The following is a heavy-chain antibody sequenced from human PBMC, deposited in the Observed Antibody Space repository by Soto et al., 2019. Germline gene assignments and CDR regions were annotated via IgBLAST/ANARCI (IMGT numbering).Heavy chain of an antibody. CDR1: GGSFSDYH. Sequence: SETLSLTCAVSGGSFSDYHWSWIRQPPGKGLEWIGEINHSGGTNYNPSLKSRVTISVDTSKNQFSLRLSSVTAADTAVYYCAIERGDYTYDVLDVWDQGTTVIGSS. CDR3: AIERGDYTYDVLDV. V-gene: IGHV4-34*01. CDR2: INHSGGT. J-gene: IGHJ6*02. D-gene: IGHD4-17*01.